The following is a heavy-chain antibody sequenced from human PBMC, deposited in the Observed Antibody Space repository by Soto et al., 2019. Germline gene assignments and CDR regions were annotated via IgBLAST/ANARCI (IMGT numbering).Heavy chain of an antibody. CDR1: GDSISSYY. V-gene: IGHV4-4*07. J-gene: IGHJ4*02. Sequence: QVQLQESGPGLVKPSESLSLTCTVSGDSISSYYWNWIRQPAGKGLEWIGRIYTIGATNYYPSLRNRVSMSVDTSKNQFSLKLSAVALAGTAGYYCVRRATGTGRHFDNLGQGTLVTVSS. CDR2: IYTIGAT. CDR3: VRRATGTGRHFDN. D-gene: IGHD3-9*01.